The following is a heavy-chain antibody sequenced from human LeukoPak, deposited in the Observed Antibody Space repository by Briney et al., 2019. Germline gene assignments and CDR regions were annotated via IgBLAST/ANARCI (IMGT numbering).Heavy chain of an antibody. J-gene: IGHJ4*02. CDR2: FDPEDGET. Sequence: VASVKVSCKVSGYTLTELSMHWVRQAPGKGLEWMGGFDPEDGETIYAQKFQGRVTMTEDTSTDTAYMELSSLRSEDTAVYYCATSVQQPAPIDYWGQGTLVTVSS. D-gene: IGHD6-13*01. CDR3: ATSVQQPAPIDY. CDR1: GYTLTELS. V-gene: IGHV1-24*01.